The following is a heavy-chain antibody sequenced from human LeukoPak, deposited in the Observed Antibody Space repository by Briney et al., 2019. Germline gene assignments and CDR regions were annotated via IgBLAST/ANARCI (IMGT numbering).Heavy chain of an antibody. CDR1: GDSISSGYY. CDR3: AREGTESQTVAFDI. D-gene: IGHD1-1*01. J-gene: IGHJ3*02. V-gene: IGHV4-38-2*02. Sequence: SETLSLTCTVSGDSISSGYYWGWIRQPPGKGLEWIGSIHHSGSTYYNPSLKSRVTMSVDTSKNQFSLKLTSVTAADTAVYYCAREGTESQTVAFDIWGQGTMVTVSS. CDR2: IHHSGST.